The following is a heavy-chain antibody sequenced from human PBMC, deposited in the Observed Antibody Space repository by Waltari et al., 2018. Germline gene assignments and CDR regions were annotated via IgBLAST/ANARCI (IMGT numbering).Heavy chain of an antibody. Sequence: EVQLVESGGGVRRPGGSLRLACAASGFNFADHGMRWVRQATGKGLEWVSSINWNGGSTCYADSVRGRFTISRDNAKNSLYLQMNSLRADDTALYYCAREKLMGEYIDYWGQGTLVTVSS. V-gene: IGHV3-20*04. CDR3: AREKLMGEYIDY. J-gene: IGHJ4*02. CDR2: INWNGGST. CDR1: GFNFADHG. D-gene: IGHD2-15*01.